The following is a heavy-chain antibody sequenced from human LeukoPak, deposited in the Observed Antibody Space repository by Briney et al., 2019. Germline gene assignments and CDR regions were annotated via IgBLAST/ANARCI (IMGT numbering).Heavy chain of an antibody. J-gene: IGHJ4*02. V-gene: IGHV3-53*01. CDR2: IYSGDNT. CDR1: GFTVSSNY. Sequence: PGGSLSLSCAASGFTVSSNYMGWVRQAPGKGLEWVSVIYSGDNTYYADSVKGRFTISRDNSKNTLYLQMNSLRAEDTAVYYCARRFPSFDYWGQGTLVTVSS. CDR3: ARRFPSFDY. D-gene: IGHD2-21*01.